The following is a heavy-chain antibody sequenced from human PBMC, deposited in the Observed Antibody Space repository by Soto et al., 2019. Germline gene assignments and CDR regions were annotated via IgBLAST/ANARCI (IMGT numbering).Heavy chain of an antibody. CDR1: GFTFSSYW. CDR3: ASDNRNGYYLDGFDP. V-gene: IGHV3-74*01. Sequence: GGSLRLSCAASGFTFSSYWMHWVRQAPGKGLVWVSRINSDGSSTSYADSVKGRFTISRDNAKNKLYLQMHSLRPEDTAVYYCASDNRNGYYLDGFDPWGQGTLVTVSS. D-gene: IGHD1-26*01. CDR2: INSDGSST. J-gene: IGHJ5*02.